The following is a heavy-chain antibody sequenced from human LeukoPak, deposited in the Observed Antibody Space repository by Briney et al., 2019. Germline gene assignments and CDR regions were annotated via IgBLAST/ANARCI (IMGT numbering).Heavy chain of an antibody. Sequence: PSETLSLTCTVSGGSISSSAYHWGWIRQPPGKGLEWIGSIHIGGSTYYNPSLKSRVTISVDTSKNQFSLKLSSVTAADTAVYYCARQEDGYNSLEFDYWGQGTLVTVSS. J-gene: IGHJ4*02. CDR2: IHIGGST. CDR3: ARQEDGYNSLEFDY. D-gene: IGHD5-24*01. CDR1: GGSISSSAYH. V-gene: IGHV4-39*01.